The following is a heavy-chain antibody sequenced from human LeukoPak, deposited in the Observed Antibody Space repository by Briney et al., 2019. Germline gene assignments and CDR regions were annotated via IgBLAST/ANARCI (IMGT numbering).Heavy chain of an antibody. CDR3: ARDPDSSGWYHWFDP. V-gene: IGHV3-48*02. D-gene: IGHD6-19*01. Sequence: GGSLRLSCAASGFTFSSYSMNWVRQAPGKGLEWVSYISSSSSTIYYAASVKGRFTISRDNAKNSLYLQMNSLRDEDTAVYYCARDPDSSGWYHWFDPWGQGTLVTVSS. CDR1: GFTFSSYS. J-gene: IGHJ5*02. CDR2: ISSSSSTI.